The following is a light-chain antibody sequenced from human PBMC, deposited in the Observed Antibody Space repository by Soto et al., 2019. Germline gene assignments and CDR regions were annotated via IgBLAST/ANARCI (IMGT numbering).Light chain of an antibody. J-gene: IGLJ1*01. CDR2: GNS. V-gene: IGLV1-40*01. CDR3: QSYDSSLSGSYV. CDR1: SSNIGAGYD. Sequence: QSFLTQPPSVSGAPGQRATISCTGSSSNIGAGYDVHWYQQLPGTAPKLLISGNSNRPSGVPDRFSGSKSGTSASLAITGLQAEDEADYYCQSYDSSLSGSYVFGTGTKVTVL.